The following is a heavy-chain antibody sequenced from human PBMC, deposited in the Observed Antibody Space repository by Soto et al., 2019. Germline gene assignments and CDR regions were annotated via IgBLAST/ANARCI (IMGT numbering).Heavy chain of an antibody. CDR2: ISYDGSDK. J-gene: IGHJ6*02. V-gene: IGHV3-30-3*01. D-gene: IGHD3-10*01. CDR1: GFTFSSHA. Sequence: QVQLVESGGGVVQPGRSQRLSCAASGFTFSSHAMHWVRQAPGKGLEWVGVISYDGSDKYYAVSVKGRFTISRDNSKNKLYLQMNSLRVEDTASYYCARPRNIVIWFGELPDVWGQGTTVIVS. CDR3: ARPRNIVIWFGELPDV.